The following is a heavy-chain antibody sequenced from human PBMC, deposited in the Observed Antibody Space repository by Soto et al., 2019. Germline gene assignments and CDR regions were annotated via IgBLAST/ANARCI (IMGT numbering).Heavy chain of an antibody. CDR3: ARRMISSHWWFDL. D-gene: IGHD2-15*01. Sequence: GESLEISCKGSGYSFTKYWIGWVRQMPGKGLEWMAIIYPDESDTRYSPSFQGQVTISADKSISTAYLQWSSLKASDTAMYYCARRMISSHWWFDLWGRGTLVTVSS. V-gene: IGHV5-51*01. CDR1: GYSFTKYW. CDR2: IYPDESDT. J-gene: IGHJ2*01.